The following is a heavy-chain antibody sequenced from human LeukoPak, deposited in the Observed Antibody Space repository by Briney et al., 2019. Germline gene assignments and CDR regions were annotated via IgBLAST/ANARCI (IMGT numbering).Heavy chain of an antibody. CDR3: ARDRYRYYYDSSGYEY. CDR1: GFSFDDYG. V-gene: IGHV3-20*04. Sequence: PGGSLRLSCAASGFSFDDYGMSRVRQTPGMGLEWVSGINWNGDRTGYADSVKGRFTISRDNAKNSLYLQMNSLRAEDTAVYYCARDRYRYYYDSSGYEYWGQGTLVTVSS. J-gene: IGHJ4*02. CDR2: INWNGDRT. D-gene: IGHD3-22*01.